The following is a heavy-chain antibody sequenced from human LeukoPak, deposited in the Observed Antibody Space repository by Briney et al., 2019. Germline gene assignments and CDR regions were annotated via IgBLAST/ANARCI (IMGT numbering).Heavy chain of an antibody. CDR3: AREDYDFWSGPRPWGYFDY. Sequence: PSETLSLTCTVSGGSISSYYWSWIRQPAGKGLEWIGRIYTSGSTNYNPSLKSRVTMSVDTSKNQFSLKLSSVTAADTAVYYCAREDYDFWSGPRPWGYFDYWGQGTLVTVSS. D-gene: IGHD3-3*01. CDR2: IYTSGST. V-gene: IGHV4-4*07. CDR1: GGSISSYY. J-gene: IGHJ4*02.